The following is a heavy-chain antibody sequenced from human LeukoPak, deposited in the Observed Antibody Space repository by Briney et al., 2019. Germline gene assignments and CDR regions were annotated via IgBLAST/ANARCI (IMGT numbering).Heavy chain of an antibody. V-gene: IGHV4-39*01. CDR1: GGSISSSSYY. CDR3: ASRSALIAVAGRRTYYFDY. D-gene: IGHD6-19*01. CDR2: IYYSGST. Sequence: SETLSLTCTVSGGSISSSSYYWGWIRQPPGKRLEWIGSIYYSGSTYYNPSLKSRVTISVDTSKNQFSLKLSSVTAADTAVYYCASRSALIAVAGRRTYYFDYWGQGTLVTVSS. J-gene: IGHJ4*02.